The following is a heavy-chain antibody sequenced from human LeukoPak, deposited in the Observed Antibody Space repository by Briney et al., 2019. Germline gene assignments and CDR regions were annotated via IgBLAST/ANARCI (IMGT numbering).Heavy chain of an antibody. CDR1: GGTFSSYA. CDR2: IIPILGIA. CDR3: ARYDSSGYYYDGHTYYHGMDV. Sequence: SVKVSCKASGGTFSSYAISWVRQAPGQGLEWMGRIIPILGIANYAQKFQGRVTITADKSTSTAYMELSSLRSEDTAVYYCARYDSSGYYYDGHTYYHGMDVWGQGTTVTVSS. D-gene: IGHD3-22*01. J-gene: IGHJ6*02. V-gene: IGHV1-69*04.